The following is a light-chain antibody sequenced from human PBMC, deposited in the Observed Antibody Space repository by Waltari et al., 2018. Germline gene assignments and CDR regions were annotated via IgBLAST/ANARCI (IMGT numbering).Light chain of an antibody. CDR1: QSISDN. J-gene: IGKJ5*01. V-gene: IGKV3-15*01. CDR2: GAS. CDR3: QQYNRWPPIT. Sequence: VMTQSPATLSVSPGERATLSCRASQSISDNLAWYQQKRGQAPRLLIYGASTRATCIPARFTGSGSATDFTLTISSLQSEDSAVYYCQQYNRWPPITFGQGTRLEI.